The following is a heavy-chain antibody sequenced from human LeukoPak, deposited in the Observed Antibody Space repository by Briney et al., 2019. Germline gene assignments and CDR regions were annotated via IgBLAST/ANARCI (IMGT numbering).Heavy chain of an antibody. V-gene: IGHV5-51*01. CDR1: GYSFTSYW. J-gene: IGHJ3*02. CDR3: ARLRRWPSGAFDI. CDR2: IYPGDSDT. Sequence: GESLKISCKGSGYSFTSYWIGWVRQMPGKGLEWMEIIYPGDSDTRYSPSFQGQVTISADKSISTAYLQWSSLKASDTAMYYCARLRRWPSGAFDIWGQGTMVTVSS. D-gene: IGHD4-23*01.